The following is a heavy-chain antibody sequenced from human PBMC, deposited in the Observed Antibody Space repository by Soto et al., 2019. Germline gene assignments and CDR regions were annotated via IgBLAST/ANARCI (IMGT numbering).Heavy chain of an antibody. J-gene: IGHJ4*02. CDR3: ATMGTPVTGLYYFDY. V-gene: IGHV4-30-4*01. CDR2: ISYSGTT. Sequence: QVQLQESGPGLVKPSQTLSLTCTVSGGSISSGNYYWSWIRQPPGKGLEWIGFISYSGTTHYSASLRSRVSXTXGXSXXQFSLDLSSVTAADTAVYYCATMGTPVTGLYYFDYWGQGTLVTVSS. CDR1: GGSISSGNYY. D-gene: IGHD4-17*01.